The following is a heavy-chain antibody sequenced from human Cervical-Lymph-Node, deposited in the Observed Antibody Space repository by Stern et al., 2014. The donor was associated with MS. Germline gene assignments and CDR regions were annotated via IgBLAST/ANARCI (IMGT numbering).Heavy chain of an antibody. CDR1: GYTFTDHY. Sequence: VQLVESGAEVRKPGASVKVSCKASGYTFTDHYIHWVRQAPGQGIEWVGRITPNSGGTNYAQKFLGRVTLTRDTSISTAYMELSGLTSDDTAVYYCARTDDLVFYYYAMDVWGQGTTVTVSS. J-gene: IGHJ6*02. CDR2: ITPNSGGT. D-gene: IGHD3-3*01. V-gene: IGHV1-2*06. CDR3: ARTDDLVFYYYAMDV.